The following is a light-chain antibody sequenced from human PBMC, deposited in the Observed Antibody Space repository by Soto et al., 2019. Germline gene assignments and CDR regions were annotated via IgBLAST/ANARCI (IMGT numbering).Light chain of an antibody. CDR3: QQYGSSPPNT. V-gene: IGKV3-20*01. CDR1: QSVSSSY. CDR2: GAS. Sequence: EIVLTQSPGTLSLSPGERATLSCRASQSVSSSYLAWYQQKPGQAPRLLIYGASSRATGIPDRFSGSGSGTDFTLTISRLEPEDSAVYYCQQYGSSPPNTFGGGTKVEIK. J-gene: IGKJ4*01.